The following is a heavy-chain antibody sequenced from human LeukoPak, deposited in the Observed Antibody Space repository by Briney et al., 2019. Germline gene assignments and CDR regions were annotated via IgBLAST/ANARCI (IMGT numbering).Heavy chain of an antibody. D-gene: IGHD5-24*01. CDR1: GFTFSNTW. CDR3: AADLDAYNTLDS. J-gene: IGHJ4*02. CDR2: IKTKSEGGTT. V-gene: IGHV3-15*01. Sequence: GGSLRLSCVGSGFTFSNTWMNWVRRAPGKGLEWVGRIKTKSEGGTTHYAAHVKGRFTISRDDSKKTIFLQMNSLKVEDTAIYFCAADLDAYNTLDSWGQGALVTVSS.